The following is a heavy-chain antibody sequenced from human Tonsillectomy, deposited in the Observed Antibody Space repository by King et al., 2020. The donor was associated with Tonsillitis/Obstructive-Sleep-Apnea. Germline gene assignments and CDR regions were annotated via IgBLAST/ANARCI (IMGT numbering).Heavy chain of an antibody. Sequence: EVQLVESGGGSVQPGGSLRLSCAASGFTFTSYAMTWVRQAPGKGLEWVSSISDNGGGRHYADSVKGRFTISRDNSKNTLYLQMSSLRVDDTAVYYCAGGPAGADYYYMDVWGKGTTVTVSS. D-gene: IGHD6-19*01. CDR3: AGGPAGADYYYMDV. CDR1: GFTFTSYA. J-gene: IGHJ6*03. V-gene: IGHV3-23*04. CDR2: ISDNGGGR.